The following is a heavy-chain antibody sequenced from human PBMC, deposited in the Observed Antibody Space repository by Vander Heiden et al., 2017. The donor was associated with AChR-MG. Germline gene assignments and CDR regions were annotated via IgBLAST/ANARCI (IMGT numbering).Heavy chain of an antibody. J-gene: IGHJ4*02. CDR2: IYYSGST. CDR3: ARARKTSRGYSYGLDY. D-gene: IGHD5-18*01. Sequence: QVQLQESGPGLVKPSETLSLTCAVSGGSVSSGSYYWTWIRQRPGKGLEWIGDIYYSGSTNYNPSLKSRVTISVDTSKSQFSLKLNSVTAADTAVYYCARARKTSRGYSYGLDYWGQGTQVTVSS. V-gene: IGHV4-61*01. CDR1: GGSVSSGSYY.